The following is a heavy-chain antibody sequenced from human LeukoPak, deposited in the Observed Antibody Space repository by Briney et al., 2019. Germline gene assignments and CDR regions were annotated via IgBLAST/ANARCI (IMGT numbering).Heavy chain of an antibody. CDR3: ARGGGLFNYYYYMDV. CDR1: GGSISSGSYY. D-gene: IGHD2-15*01. J-gene: IGHJ6*03. Sequence: PSETLSLTCTVSGGSISSGSYYWSWIRQPAGKGLEWIGRIYTGGYTNYNPSVKSRVTMSVDTSKNQFSLKLSSVTAADTAVYYCARGGGLFNYYYYMDVWGKGTTVTVSS. V-gene: IGHV4-61*02. CDR2: IYTGGYT.